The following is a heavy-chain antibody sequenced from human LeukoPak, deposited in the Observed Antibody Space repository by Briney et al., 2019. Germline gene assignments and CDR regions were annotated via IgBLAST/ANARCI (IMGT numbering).Heavy chain of an antibody. J-gene: IGHJ4*02. D-gene: IGHD3-10*01. CDR3: TTGIVRLSDSGSNDY. CDR2: IKSRADGGTT. Sequence: GGSLRLSCAASGFTFSNAWMNWVRQAAGKGLEWVGRIKSRADGGTTDSAAPVKGRFTISRDDSRYPVFLQMNSLKTDDTGVYYCTTGIVRLSDSGSNDYWGQGTLVIVSS. V-gene: IGHV3-15*01. CDR1: GFTFSNAW.